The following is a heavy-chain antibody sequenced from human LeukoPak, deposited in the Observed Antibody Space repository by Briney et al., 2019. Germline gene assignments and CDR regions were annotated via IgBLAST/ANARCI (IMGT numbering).Heavy chain of an antibody. V-gene: IGHV4-34*01. J-gene: IGHJ4*02. D-gene: IGHD1-1*01. CDR2: INHSGST. Sequence: SETLSLTCAVYGGSFSGYYWSWIRQPPGKGLEWIGEINHSGSTNYNPSLKSRVTISVDTSKNQFSLKLSSVTAADTAVYYCARARWYSWDYWGQGTLVTVSS. CDR3: ARARWYSWDY. CDR1: GGSFSGYY.